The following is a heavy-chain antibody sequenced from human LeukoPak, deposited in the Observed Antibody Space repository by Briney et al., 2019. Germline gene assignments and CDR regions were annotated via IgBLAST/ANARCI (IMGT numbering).Heavy chain of an antibody. J-gene: IGHJ5*02. D-gene: IGHD3-22*01. V-gene: IGHV4-59*04. CDR1: VSSISSYH. CDR2: IYYSGIP. CDR3: ARQRGYHYDSTTNRFSDL. Sequence: NSSESLSLACWVYVSSISSYHWGWIRRPTGKGLGLNGYIYYSGIPCSNPSLKSRVDISVVTSKSQFSVKLISGTAADTAVYYCARQRGYHYDSTTNRFSDLWGQGTRVTVSS.